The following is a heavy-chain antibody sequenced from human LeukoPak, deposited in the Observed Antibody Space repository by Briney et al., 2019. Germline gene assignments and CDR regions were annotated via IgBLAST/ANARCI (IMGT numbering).Heavy chain of an antibody. J-gene: IGHJ4*02. CDR2: ISSSSSYI. CDR1: AFTFSRYW. V-gene: IGHV3-21*01. Sequence: GGSLRLSCAASAFTFSRYWTSWVRQAPGKGLEWVSSISSSSSYIYYADSVKGRFTISRDNAKNSLYLQMNSLRAEDTAVYYCARDRTTVTPAHDYWGQGTLDTVSS. D-gene: IGHD4-17*01. CDR3: ARDRTTVTPAHDY.